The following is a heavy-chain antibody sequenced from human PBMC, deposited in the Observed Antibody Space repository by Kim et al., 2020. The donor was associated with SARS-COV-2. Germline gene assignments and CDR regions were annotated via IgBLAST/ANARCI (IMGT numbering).Heavy chain of an antibody. CDR1: GGSISSYY. D-gene: IGHD2-2*02. Sequence: SETLSLTCTVSGGSISSYYWSWIRQPAGKGLEWIGRIYTSGSTNYNPSLKSRVTMSVDTSKNQFSLKLSPVTAADTAVYYCARNYCSSTSCHKAPTSAFDYWGQGTLVTVSS. J-gene: IGHJ4*02. CDR3: ARNYCSSTSCHKAPTSAFDY. V-gene: IGHV4-4*07. CDR2: IYTSGST.